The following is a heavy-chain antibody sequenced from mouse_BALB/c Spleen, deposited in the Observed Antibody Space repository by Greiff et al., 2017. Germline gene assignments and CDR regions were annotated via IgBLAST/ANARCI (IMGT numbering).Heavy chain of an antibody. Sequence: EVKLVESGPGLVKPSQSLSLTCTVTGYSITSDYAWNWIRQFPGNKLEWMGYISYSGSTSYNPSLKSRISITRDTSKNQFFLQLNSVTTEDTATYYCARSAGLRGYAMDYWGQGTSVTVSS. J-gene: IGHJ4*01. V-gene: IGHV3-2*02. CDR1: GYSITSDYA. D-gene: IGHD2-4*01. CDR2: ISYSGST. CDR3: ARSAGLRGYAMDY.